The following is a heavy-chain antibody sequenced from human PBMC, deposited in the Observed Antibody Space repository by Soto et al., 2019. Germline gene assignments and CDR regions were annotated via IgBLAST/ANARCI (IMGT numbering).Heavy chain of an antibody. CDR3: ARDKITGLFDY. J-gene: IGHJ4*02. Sequence: PSETLSLTCAVYGGSFSVYYWTWIRQPPGTGLEWIGEINHSGSTNYNPSLKGRVTISVDTSKNQFSLKLTSVTAADTAVYYCARDKITGLFDYWGQGTLVTVSS. CDR2: INHSGST. D-gene: IGHD2-8*02. CDR1: GGSFSVYY. V-gene: IGHV4-34*01.